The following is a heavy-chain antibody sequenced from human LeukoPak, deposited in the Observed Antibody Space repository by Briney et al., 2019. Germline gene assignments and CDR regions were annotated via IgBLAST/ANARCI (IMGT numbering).Heavy chain of an antibody. CDR3: ARDQVVPAAIYMDV. V-gene: IGHV3-48*03. J-gene: IGHJ6*03. D-gene: IGHD2-2*01. CDR2: ISSSGSTR. CDR1: GFTFSSYE. Sequence: GGSLRLSCAASGFTFSSYEMNWVRQAPGKGLEWVSYISSSGSTRYYADSVKGRFTISRDNAKNSLYLQMNSLRAEDTAVYYCARDQVVPAAIYMDVWGKGTTVTISS.